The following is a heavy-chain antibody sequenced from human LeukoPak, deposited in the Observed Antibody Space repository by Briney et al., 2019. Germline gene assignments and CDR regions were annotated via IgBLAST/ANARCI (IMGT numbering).Heavy chain of an antibody. J-gene: IGHJ3*02. Sequence: GGSLRLSCTTPKFNFHNYGLTWVRQAPGRELEWVSSISGSGTQYAASVQGRFTIFRDNSRNTLYLQMNSLRAEDTAVYYCAKDPNGDYIDAFDIWGQGTMVAVSS. CDR1: KFNFHNYG. CDR2: ISGSGT. V-gene: IGHV3-23*01. D-gene: IGHD4-17*01. CDR3: AKDPNGDYIDAFDI.